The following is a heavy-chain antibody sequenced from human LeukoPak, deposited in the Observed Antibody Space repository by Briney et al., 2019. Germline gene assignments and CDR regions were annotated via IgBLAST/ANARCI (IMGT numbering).Heavy chain of an antibody. CDR3: SRENGAFSPFGY. V-gene: IGHV4-59*12. CDR1: GGSLSTYY. J-gene: IGHJ4*02. CDR2: ISLSGLT. Sequence: PSETLSLTCTVSGGSLSTYYWSWIRQPPGQGLEWIGEISLSGLTNYNPSLKSRVTVSLDKSKNHLSLNLTSVTAADTAVYYCSRENGAFSPFGYWGQGTLVTVPS. D-gene: IGHD2-8*01.